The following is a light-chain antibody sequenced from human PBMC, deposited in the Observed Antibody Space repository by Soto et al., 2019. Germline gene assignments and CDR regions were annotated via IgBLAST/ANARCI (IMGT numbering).Light chain of an antibody. J-gene: IGLJ2*01. CDR3: SSYTSSSTLVE. V-gene: IGLV2-14*01. CDR2: DVT. CDR1: SSDIGGYNY. Sequence: QSALTQPASVSGSPGQSITISCTGTSSDIGGYNYVSWYQQHPGKAPKLMLYDVTNRPSGVSNRFSGSKSGNAASLTISGLQAEDEADYYCSSYTSSSTLVEFGGGTKLTVL.